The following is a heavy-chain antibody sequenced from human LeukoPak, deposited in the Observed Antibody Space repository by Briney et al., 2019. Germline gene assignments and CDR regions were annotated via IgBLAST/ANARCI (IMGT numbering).Heavy chain of an antibody. CDR1: GFTFSSYD. D-gene: IGHD2-2*02. CDR3: ARESPPKDCSSTSCYRTSWFDP. Sequence: PGGSLRLSCAASGFTFSSYDMHWVRQATGKGLEWVSAIGTAGDTYYPGSVKGRFTISRENAKNSLYLQMNSLRAGDTAVYYCARESPPKDCSSTSCYRTSWFDPWGQGTLVTVSS. J-gene: IGHJ5*02. CDR2: IGTAGDT. V-gene: IGHV3-13*01.